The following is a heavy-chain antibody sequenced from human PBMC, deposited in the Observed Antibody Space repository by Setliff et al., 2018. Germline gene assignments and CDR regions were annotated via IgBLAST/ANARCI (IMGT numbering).Heavy chain of an antibody. J-gene: IGHJ6*02. D-gene: IGHD1-26*01. CDR1: GFTFSSYA. Sequence: PGGSLRLSCEASGFTFSSYAMSWVRQAPGKGLEWVSAISGSGGSTYYADSVKGRFTISRDNSKNTLYLQMNSLRAEDTAVYYCAKELEATTYYYYYYGMDVWGQGTTVTVSS. V-gene: IGHV3-23*01. CDR2: ISGSGGST. CDR3: AKELEATTYYYYYYGMDV.